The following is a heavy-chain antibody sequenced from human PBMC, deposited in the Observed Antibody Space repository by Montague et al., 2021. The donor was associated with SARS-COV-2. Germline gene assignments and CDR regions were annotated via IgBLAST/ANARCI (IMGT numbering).Heavy chain of an antibody. CDR1: GFSFSSYW. CDR2: IKEDGSEK. CDR3: ARGNFDWLLLPDGYFDH. V-gene: IGHV3-7*01. Sequence: SLRLSCAASGFSFSSYWMSWVRQAPGKGLEWVANIKEDGSEKNYVDSVKGRFTISGDYAKDSLYLQMNSLRAEDTAVYYCARGNFDWLLLPDGYFDHWGQGTLVTVSS. D-gene: IGHD3-9*01. J-gene: IGHJ4*02.